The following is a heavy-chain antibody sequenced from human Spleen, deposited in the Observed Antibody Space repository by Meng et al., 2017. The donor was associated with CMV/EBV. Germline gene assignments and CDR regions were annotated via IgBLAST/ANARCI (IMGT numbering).Heavy chain of an antibody. CDR1: GFIFSSYA. V-gene: IGHV3-30*04. D-gene: IGHD3-16*01. Sequence: GESLKISCAASGFIFSSYAMHWVRQAPGKGLEWVALISYDGSTKYYTDSVKGRFTISRDNSKNTLSLQLNSLRAEDTAVYYCARDSNPIELWKGWFDPWGQGSLVTVSS. J-gene: IGHJ5*02. CDR2: ISYDGSTK. CDR3: ARDSNPIELWKGWFDP.